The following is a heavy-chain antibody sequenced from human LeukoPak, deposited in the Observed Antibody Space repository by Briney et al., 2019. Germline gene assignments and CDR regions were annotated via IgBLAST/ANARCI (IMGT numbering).Heavy chain of an antibody. CDR3: ADSNYWYPVDY. CDR1: GFTFSAYA. J-gene: IGHJ4*02. CDR2: ITASGETT. Sequence: QSGGSLRLSCAASGFTFSAYAMRWVRQAPGKGLEWVSSITASGETTYYADSVKGRFTISRDNSKNTLYLQMNSLRAEDTAVYYCADSNYWYPVDYWGQGTLVTVSS. V-gene: IGHV3-23*01. D-gene: IGHD4-11*01.